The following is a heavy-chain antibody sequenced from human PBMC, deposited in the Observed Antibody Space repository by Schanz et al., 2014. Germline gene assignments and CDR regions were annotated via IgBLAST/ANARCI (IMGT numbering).Heavy chain of an antibody. CDR1: GLIFSTYT. Sequence: EVQLVESGGGLVRPGGSLRLSCTTSGLIFSTYTLNWVRQALGKGLEWISYISFSGNTISYADSMKGRFTISRGIAKNSVFLQMNRLRAEDTAVYYGATEGPRGTRQPINNYCAMDYWGQGTKVTV. V-gene: IGHV3-48*01. CDR3: ATEGPRGTRQPINNYCAMDY. CDR2: ISFSGNTI. J-gene: IGHJ6*02.